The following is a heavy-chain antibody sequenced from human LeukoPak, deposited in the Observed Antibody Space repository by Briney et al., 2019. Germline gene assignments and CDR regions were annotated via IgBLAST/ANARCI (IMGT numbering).Heavy chain of an antibody. CDR2: IYYSGST. V-gene: IGHV4-39*07. CDR3: ARGWELHDNWFDP. J-gene: IGHJ5*02. D-gene: IGHD1-26*01. CDR1: GGSISSSSYY. Sequence: SETLSLTCTVSGGSISSSSYYWGWIRQPPGKGLEWIGSIYYSGSTNYNPSLKSRVTISVDTSKNQFSLKLSSVTAADTAVYYCARGWELHDNWFDPWGQGTLVTVSS.